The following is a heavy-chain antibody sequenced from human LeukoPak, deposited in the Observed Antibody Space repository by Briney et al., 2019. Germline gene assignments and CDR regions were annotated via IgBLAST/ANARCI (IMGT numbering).Heavy chain of an antibody. CDR2: ISDNA. CDR1: GFTLSSYA. Sequence: PGGSLRLSCAASGFTLSSYAMSWVRQTPGKGLEWVSTISDNAYYADSVKGRFTISRDNSKNTLHLQMNSLRAEDTALYYCVKAIRPFNSGNYYSCLDYWGQGSLVTVSP. D-gene: IGHD3-22*01. V-gene: IGHV3-23*01. J-gene: IGHJ4*02. CDR3: VKAIRPFNSGNYYSCLDY.